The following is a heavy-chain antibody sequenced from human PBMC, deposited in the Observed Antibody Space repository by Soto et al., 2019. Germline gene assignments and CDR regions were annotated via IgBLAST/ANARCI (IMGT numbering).Heavy chain of an antibody. D-gene: IGHD5-18*01. V-gene: IGHV3-66*01. CDR3: AREGGYSYGSNGRQIDY. CDR2: IYSGGST. J-gene: IGHJ4*02. CDR1: GFTVSSNY. Sequence: GSLRLSCAASGFTVSSNYMSWVRQAPGKGLEWVSVIYSGGSTYYADSVKGRFTISRDNSKNTLYLQMNSLRAEDTAVYYCAREGGYSYGSNGRQIDYWGQGTLVTVSS.